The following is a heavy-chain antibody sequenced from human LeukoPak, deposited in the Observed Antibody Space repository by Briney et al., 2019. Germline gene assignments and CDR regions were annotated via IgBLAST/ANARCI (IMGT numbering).Heavy chain of an antibody. J-gene: IGHJ2*01. D-gene: IGHD3-3*01. Sequence: PSETLSLTCTVSGGSISSYYWSWIRQPPGKGLEWIGYIYYSGSTNYNPSLQGRVTISVDTSKNQFSLKLSSVTAADTAVYYCARAIVTPSGYVWYFDLWGRGTLVTVSS. V-gene: IGHV4-59*01. CDR1: GGSISSYY. CDR2: IYYSGST. CDR3: ARAIVTPSGYVWYFDL.